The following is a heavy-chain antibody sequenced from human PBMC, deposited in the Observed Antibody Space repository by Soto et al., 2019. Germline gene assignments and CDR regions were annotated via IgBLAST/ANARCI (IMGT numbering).Heavy chain of an antibody. J-gene: IGHJ3*02. CDR3: ARPYSSGWYAAFDI. D-gene: IGHD6-19*01. CDR1: GGSISSYY. Sequence: QVQLQESGPGLVKPSETLSLTCTVSGGSISSYYWSWIRQPPGKGLEWIGFIYYSGSTNYNPSLKSRVTXSVXTXMNQFSLKLNSVTAADTAVYYCARPYSSGWYAAFDIWGQGTMVTVSS. V-gene: IGHV4-59*08. CDR2: IYYSGST.